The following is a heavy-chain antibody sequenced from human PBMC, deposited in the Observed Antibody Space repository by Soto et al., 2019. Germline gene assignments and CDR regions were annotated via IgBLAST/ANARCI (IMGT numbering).Heavy chain of an antibody. D-gene: IGHD5-12*01. CDR1: GFSFSSYA. CDR3: AKGAIEYSASGDN. V-gene: IGHV3-23*01. CDR2: ISARGGSS. Sequence: DVQLLESGGGLVQPGGSLRLSCAASGFSFSSYAMVWVRQAPGKGLEWVAVISARGGSSYFADSVKGRFTLSRDNSKNVLSLEMNSLRAEDTAISFCAKGAIEYSASGDNWGQGTLVVVSS. J-gene: IGHJ4*02.